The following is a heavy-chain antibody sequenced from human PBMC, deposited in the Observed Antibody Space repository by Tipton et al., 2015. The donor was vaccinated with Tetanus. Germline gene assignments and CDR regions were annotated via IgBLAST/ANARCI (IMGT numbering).Heavy chain of an antibody. D-gene: IGHD5-12*01. V-gene: IGHV3-21*01. CDR3: ARENGGYEYYYYYGMDV. CDR1: GFTFSSYS. CDR2: ISSSSSYI. J-gene: IGHJ6*02. Sequence: SLRLSCAASGFTFSSYSMHWVRRAPGKGLEWGSSISSSSSYIYYADSVKGRFTISRDNAKNSLYLQMNSLRAEDTAVYYCARENGGYEYYYYYGMDVWGQGTTVTVSS.